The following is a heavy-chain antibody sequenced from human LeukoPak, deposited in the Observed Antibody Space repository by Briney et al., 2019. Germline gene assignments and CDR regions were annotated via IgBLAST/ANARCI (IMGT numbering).Heavy chain of an antibody. Sequence: GGSLRLSCAASGFTFSNYWMSWVRQAPGKGLEWVANIKEDGSEKYYVDSVKGRFTISRDNAKNSLYLQMNSLRAEDTAAYYCAPLRELSFDYWGQGTLVTVSS. CDR3: APLRELSFDY. CDR1: GFTFSNYW. D-gene: IGHD1-26*01. J-gene: IGHJ4*02. CDR2: IKEDGSEK. V-gene: IGHV3-7*01.